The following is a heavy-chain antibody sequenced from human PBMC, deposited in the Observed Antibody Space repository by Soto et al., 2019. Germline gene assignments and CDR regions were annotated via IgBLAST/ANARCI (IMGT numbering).Heavy chain of an antibody. CDR1: GFTFSSYD. CDR2: IGTAGDT. Sequence: EVQLVESGGGLVQPGGSLRLSCAASGFTFSSYDMHWVRQATGKGLEWVSAIGTAGDTYYPGSVKGRFTISRENAKNSLYLQMNSLRAGDTAVYYCARVGYSGSYFYYFHYWGQGTLVTVSS. J-gene: IGHJ4*02. D-gene: IGHD1-26*01. CDR3: ARVGYSGSYFYYFHY. V-gene: IGHV3-13*01.